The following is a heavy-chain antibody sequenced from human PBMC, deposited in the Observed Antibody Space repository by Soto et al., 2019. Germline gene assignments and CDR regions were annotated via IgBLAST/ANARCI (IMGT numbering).Heavy chain of an antibody. CDR3: ARDNDRPQLGGNYYYILDV. CDR2: IMPIFRTP. J-gene: IGHJ6*02. D-gene: IGHD1-1*01. Sequence: QVQLEQSGAEVKKPGSSVKVSCKASGGTFRNSAISWVRQAPGQGLEWMGGIMPIFRTPDYAQRFQGRVTITADESTGTAYMELSGLRSDDTAVYYCARDNDRPQLGGNYYYILDVWGHGTTVTGSS. CDR1: GGTFRNSA. V-gene: IGHV1-69*12.